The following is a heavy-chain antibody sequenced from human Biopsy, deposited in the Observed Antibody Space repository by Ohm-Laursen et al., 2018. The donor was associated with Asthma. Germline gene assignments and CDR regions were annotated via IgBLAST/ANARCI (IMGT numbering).Heavy chain of an antibody. J-gene: IGHJ6*02. CDR3: ARGGYCTSPTCPWGRYATDV. CDR1: GFNFSYYS. D-gene: IGHD2-2*01. CDR2: ISSGSDYI. Sequence: SLRLSCAASGFNFSYYSMIWVRQAPGAGLEGVAAISSGSDYIFYADSVKGRFTISRDNAKNSLYLHMNSLRAEDTAVYYCARGGYCTSPTCPWGRYATDVWGQGTTVTVSS. V-gene: IGHV3-21*01.